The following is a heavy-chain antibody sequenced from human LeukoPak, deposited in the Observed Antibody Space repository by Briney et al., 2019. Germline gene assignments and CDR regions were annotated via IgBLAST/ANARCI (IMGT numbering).Heavy chain of an antibody. CDR1: GFTFSHYA. J-gene: IGHJ4*02. CDR3: AKGSAAARPYYFDF. D-gene: IGHD6-6*01. Sequence: GGSLRLSCAASGFTFSHYAMGWVRQAPGGGLEWISAITDSGGDTYYADSVKGRFTISRDNSKSTLDLQMTSLRVEDTAVYYCAKGSAAARPYYFDFWGQGTLVTVSS. CDR2: ITDSGGDT. V-gene: IGHV3-23*01.